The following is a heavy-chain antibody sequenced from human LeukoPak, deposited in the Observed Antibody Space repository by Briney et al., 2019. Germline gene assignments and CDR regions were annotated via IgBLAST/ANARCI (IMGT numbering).Heavy chain of an antibody. CDR2: ISYDGSNK. V-gene: IGHV3-30*01. Sequence: GGSLRLSCAASGFTFSSYAMHWVRQAPGKGLEWVAVISYDGSNKYYADSVKGRFTISRDNSKNTLYLQMNSLRAEDTAVYYCAREGKGNYGDYFDYWGQGTLVTVSS. J-gene: IGHJ4*02. D-gene: IGHD4-17*01. CDR1: GFTFSSYA. CDR3: AREGKGNYGDYFDY.